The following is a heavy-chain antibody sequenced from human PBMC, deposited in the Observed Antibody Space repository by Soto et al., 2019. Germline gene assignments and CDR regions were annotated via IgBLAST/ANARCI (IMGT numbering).Heavy chain of an antibody. J-gene: IGHJ4*02. CDR2: ISSSGSYI. CDR1: GFTFSSHS. V-gene: IGHV3-21*01. Sequence: GGSLRLSCAASGFTFSSHSMNWVRQAPGKGLEWVSSISSSGSYIYYADSLKGRFAISRDNAKNSLYLQMNSLRAEDTAVYYCASIPGGPPLRYFDYWGQGTLVTVSS. D-gene: IGHD3-10*01. CDR3: ASIPGGPPLRYFDY.